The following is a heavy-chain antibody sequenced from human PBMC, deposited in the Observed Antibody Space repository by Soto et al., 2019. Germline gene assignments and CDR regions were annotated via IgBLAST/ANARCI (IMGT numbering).Heavy chain of an antibody. J-gene: IGHJ4*02. CDR2: VLVGGGST. Sequence: GGSLRLSCAASGFTFRNYAMSWVRQTPGKGLEWVSGVLVGGGSTFYVDSVKGRFTISRDNSKNTLYLHMTSLRPEDTAIYYCVKQTGSGSYYNAGSGGHFDSWGQGILVTVSS. D-gene: IGHD3-10*01. CDR1: GFTFRNYA. CDR3: VKQTGSGSYYNAGSGGHFDS. V-gene: IGHV3-23*01.